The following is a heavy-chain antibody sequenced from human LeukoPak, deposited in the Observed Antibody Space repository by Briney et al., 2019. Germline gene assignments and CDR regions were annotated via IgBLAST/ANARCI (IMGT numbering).Heavy chain of an antibody. CDR3: VKEHCSSTSCFYFDY. CDR1: GFTFSNFG. J-gene: IGHJ4*02. V-gene: IGHV3-64D*06. D-gene: IGHD2-2*01. CDR2: ISGNGGST. Sequence: PGRSLRLSCSASGFTFSNFGMHWVRQAPGKGLEYVSAISGNGGSTHYVDSVKGRFTISRDNSKNTLYLQMTSLKAEDTAVYYCVKEHCSSTSCFYFDYWGQGTLVTVSS.